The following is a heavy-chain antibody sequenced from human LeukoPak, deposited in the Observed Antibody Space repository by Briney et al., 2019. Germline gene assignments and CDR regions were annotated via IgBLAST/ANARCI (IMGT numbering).Heavy chain of an antibody. D-gene: IGHD6-13*01. Sequence: SETLSLTCTVSGYSISSGYYWGWIRQPPGKGLEWIGSIYHSGSTYYNLSLKSRVTISVDTSKNQFSLKLNSVTAADTAVYYCARDHSSSSEDYWGQGTLVTVSS. CDR1: GYSISSGYY. CDR3: ARDHSSSSEDY. V-gene: IGHV4-38-2*02. J-gene: IGHJ4*02. CDR2: IYHSGST.